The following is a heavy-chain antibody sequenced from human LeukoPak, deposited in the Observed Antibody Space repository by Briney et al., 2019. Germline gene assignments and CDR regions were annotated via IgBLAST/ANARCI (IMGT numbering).Heavy chain of an antibody. D-gene: IGHD4-17*01. V-gene: IGHV4-34*01. Sequence: SETLSLTCAVYGGSFSGYYWSWIRQPPGKGLEWIGEINHSGSTNYNPSLKSRVTISVDTSKNQFSLKQSSVTAADTAVYYCARGPSKTTVTTSSSYYWYFDLWGRGTLVTVSS. CDR3: ARGPSKTTVTTSSSYYWYFDL. CDR1: GGSFSGYY. J-gene: IGHJ2*01. CDR2: INHSGST.